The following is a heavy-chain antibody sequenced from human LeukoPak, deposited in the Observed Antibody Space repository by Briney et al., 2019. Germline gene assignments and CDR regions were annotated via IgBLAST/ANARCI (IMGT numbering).Heavy chain of an antibody. V-gene: IGHV3-30-3*01. Sequence: GGSLRLSCAASGFTFSSYAMHWVRQAPGKGLEWVAVISYDGSNKYYADSVKGRFTISRDNSKNTLYLQMNSLRAEDTAVYYCARDQGYGDLERGDNWFEPWGQGTLVTVSS. D-gene: IGHD4-17*01. J-gene: IGHJ5*02. CDR2: ISYDGSNK. CDR1: GFTFSSYA. CDR3: ARDQGYGDLERGDNWFEP.